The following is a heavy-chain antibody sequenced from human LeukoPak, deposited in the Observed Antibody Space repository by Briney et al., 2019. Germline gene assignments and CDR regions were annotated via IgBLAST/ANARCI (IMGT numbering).Heavy chain of an antibody. D-gene: IGHD2-2*01. CDR3: ARSGYCGSTSCKRGPFDY. CDR2: IYYSGST. J-gene: IGHJ4*02. CDR1: GGSISSSSYY. Sequence: SETLSLTCTVSGGSISSSSYYWGWIRQPPGKGLEWIGSIYYSGSTYYNPSLKSRVTISVDTSKNQFSLKLSSVTAADTAVYYCARSGYCGSTSCKRGPFDYWGQGILVTVSS. V-gene: IGHV4-39*01.